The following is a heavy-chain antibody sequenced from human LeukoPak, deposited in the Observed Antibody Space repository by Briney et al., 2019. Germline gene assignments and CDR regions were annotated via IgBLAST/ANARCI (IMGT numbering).Heavy chain of an antibody. Sequence: QTGGSLRLSCAASGFTFSTYAMSWVRQAPGKGLEWVSLIIGSGGSIYYADSVRGRFTISRDNFKNTVFLQLSSLRPEDTAVYYCAKHGDNVWGSFRFGFDSWGQGTLVTVSS. D-gene: IGHD3-16*02. J-gene: IGHJ4*02. CDR2: IIGSGGSI. CDR1: GFTFSTYA. CDR3: AKHGDNVWGSFRFGFDS. V-gene: IGHV3-23*01.